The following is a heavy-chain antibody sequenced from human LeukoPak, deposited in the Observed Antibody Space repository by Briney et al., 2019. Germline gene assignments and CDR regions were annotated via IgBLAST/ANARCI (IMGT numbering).Heavy chain of an antibody. V-gene: IGHV3-43D*03. CDR3: VRGITVAGKNHYYYYYMDV. J-gene: IGHJ6*03. D-gene: IGHD6-19*01. CDR1: GFTFDDFA. Sequence: GGSLRLSCAASGFTFDDFAMHWVRHAPGKGLEWVSLISWDGSTIYYADSVKGRFTISRDNSKSSLYLQMNSLRPEDSSLYYCVRGITVAGKNHYYYYYMDVWGNGTTVTVSS. CDR2: ISWDGSTI.